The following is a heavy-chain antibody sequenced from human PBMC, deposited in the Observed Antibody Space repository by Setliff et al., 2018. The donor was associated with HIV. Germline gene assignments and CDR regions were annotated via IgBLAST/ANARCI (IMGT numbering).Heavy chain of an antibody. V-gene: IGHV3-9*01. CDR2: IAWNGDSI. Sequence: GGSLRLSCTASGFTFDDYAMHWVRQAPGKGLEWVSGIAWNGDSIDYADSVKGRFTISRDNAKNSLYLQMNSLRAEDTALYYCAKETLAAARRDAFDIWGQGTMVTVS. CDR3: AKETLAAARRDAFDI. J-gene: IGHJ3*02. D-gene: IGHD6-13*01. CDR1: GFTFDDYA.